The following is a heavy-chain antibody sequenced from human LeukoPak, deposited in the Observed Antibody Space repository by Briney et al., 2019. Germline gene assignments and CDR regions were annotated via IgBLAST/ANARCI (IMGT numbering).Heavy chain of an antibody. Sequence: PGRSLRLSCAASGFTCSSYAMHWLRQAPGKGLEWVAVISYDGSNKYYADSVKGRFTISRDNSKNTLYLQMNSLRAEDTAVYYCARDRSLDYWGQGTLVTVSS. CDR3: ARDRSLDY. J-gene: IGHJ4*02. CDR2: ISYDGSNK. CDR1: GFTCSSYA. V-gene: IGHV3-30-3*01.